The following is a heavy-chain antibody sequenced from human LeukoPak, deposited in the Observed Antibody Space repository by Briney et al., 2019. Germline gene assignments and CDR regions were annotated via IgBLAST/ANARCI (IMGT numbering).Heavy chain of an antibody. V-gene: IGHV3-23*01. J-gene: IGHJ4*02. D-gene: IGHD2-15*01. CDR2: ISGSGGST. Sequence: GGSLRLSCAASGFTFSSYAMSWVRQAPGKGLEWVSAISGSGGSTYYADSVKGRFTISRDNSKNTLYLQMNSLRAEDTAVYYCAKVVVAASEAGSFDYWGQGTLVTVSS. CDR1: GFTFSSYA. CDR3: AKVVVAASEAGSFDY.